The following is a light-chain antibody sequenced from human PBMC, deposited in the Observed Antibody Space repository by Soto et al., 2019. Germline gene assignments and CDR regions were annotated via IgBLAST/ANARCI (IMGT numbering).Light chain of an antibody. J-gene: IGKJ4*01. CDR2: GAS. Sequence: EIVLTQSPVTLSLSPGERATPSCRASQTISSTFLAWYRQRPGQAPRLLIYGASSRATGIPDRFSASGSGTDFTLTISRLEPEDFAVYYCQQFGLSPTFGGGTKVDIK. CDR3: QQFGLSPT. V-gene: IGKV3-20*01. CDR1: QTISSTF.